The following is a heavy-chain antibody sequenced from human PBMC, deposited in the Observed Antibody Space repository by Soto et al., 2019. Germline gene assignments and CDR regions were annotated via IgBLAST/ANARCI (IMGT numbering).Heavy chain of an antibody. CDR1: GGSISSSNW. Sequence: QVQLQESGPGLVKPSGTLSLTCAVSGGSISSSNWWSWGRQPPGKGLEWIGKISHSGSTNYNPSPKRRRTPSVDQSKNQSSLNLSSVTAADTAVYYSVREVNQLLHDDYNHYGMDVWGQGTPVTVSS. D-gene: IGHD2-2*01. V-gene: IGHV4-4*02. J-gene: IGHJ6*02. CDR3: VREVNQLLHDDYNHYGMDV. CDR2: ISHSGST.